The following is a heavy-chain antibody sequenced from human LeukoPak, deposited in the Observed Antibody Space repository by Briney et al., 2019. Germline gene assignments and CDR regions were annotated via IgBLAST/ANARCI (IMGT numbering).Heavy chain of an antibody. CDR2: IYTSGST. V-gene: IGHV4-61*02. Sequence: SETLSLTCTVSGGSISSGSYYWSWIRQPAGKGLEWIGRIYTSGSTNYNPSLKSRVTISVDTSKNQFSLKLSSVTAADTAVYYSASSGFGIRTDDYWGQGTLVTVSS. CDR3: ASSGFGIRTDDY. J-gene: IGHJ4*02. CDR1: GGSISSGSYY. D-gene: IGHD1-14*01.